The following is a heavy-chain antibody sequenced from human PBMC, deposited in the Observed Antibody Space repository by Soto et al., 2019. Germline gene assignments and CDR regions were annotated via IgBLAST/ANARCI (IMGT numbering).Heavy chain of an antibody. CDR3: ARVVPGAEAWFGP. J-gene: IGHJ5*02. CDR2: ISLYSDGT. Sequence: QVPLVQSGGEVKRPGASVKVSCKTSGYTFSNYGITWVRQAPGQPLEWLGWISLYSDGTNYAQKFQGRVSMTTDTSTTTAYMELRSLRSDDTAVYYWARVVPGAEAWFGPWGQGTLVTVSS. D-gene: IGHD2-2*01. CDR1: GYTFSNYG. V-gene: IGHV1-18*01.